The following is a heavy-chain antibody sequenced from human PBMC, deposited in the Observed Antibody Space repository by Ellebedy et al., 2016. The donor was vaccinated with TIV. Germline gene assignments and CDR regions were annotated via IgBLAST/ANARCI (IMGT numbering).Heavy chain of an antibody. CDR3: ARDRGYDTFDY. CDR1: GFTFSDYY. Sequence: PGGSLRPSCAASGFTFSDYYMNWIRQAPGKGLEWVSYIGSSSTHTNYADSVKGRFTISGDNAKNSLYLQMNSLKAEDTAVYYCARDRGYDTFDYWGQGILVTVSS. D-gene: IGHD5-12*01. CDR2: IGSSSTHT. V-gene: IGHV3-11*06. J-gene: IGHJ4*02.